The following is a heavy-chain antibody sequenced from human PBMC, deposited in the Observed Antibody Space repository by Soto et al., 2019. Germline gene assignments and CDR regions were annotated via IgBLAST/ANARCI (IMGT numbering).Heavy chain of an antibody. V-gene: IGHV1-8*01. CDR3: ARTRFGAVAGT. J-gene: IGHJ5*02. CDR1: GYTFTSYD. CDR2: MNPNSGNT. Sequence: QVQLVQSGAEVKKPGASVKVSCKTSGYTFTSYDIHWVRQATGQGPEWMGWMNPNSGNTVYAQKFQGRITMTRNTSMSTAYMELSSLRPEDTAVYYGARTRFGAVAGTWGQGTLVTVSS. D-gene: IGHD6-19*01.